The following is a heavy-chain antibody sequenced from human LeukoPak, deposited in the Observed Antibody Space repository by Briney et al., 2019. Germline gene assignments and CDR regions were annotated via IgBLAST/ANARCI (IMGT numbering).Heavy chain of an antibody. D-gene: IGHD3-9*01. CDR3: ARVTGYDILTGYLYWYFDL. CDR1: GGSISSSSYY. J-gene: IGHJ2*01. V-gene: IGHV4-39*01. Sequence: SETLSLTCTVSGGSISSSSYYWGWIRQPPGKGLEWIGSIYYSGSTYYNPSLKSRVTISVDTSKNQFSLKLSSVTAADTAVYYCARVTGYDILTGYLYWYFDLWGRGTLVTVSS. CDR2: IYYSGST.